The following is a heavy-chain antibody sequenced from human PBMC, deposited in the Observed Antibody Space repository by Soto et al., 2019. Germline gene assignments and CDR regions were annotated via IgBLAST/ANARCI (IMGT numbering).Heavy chain of an antibody. CDR1: GYSFTSYW. V-gene: IGHV5-51*01. Sequence: EVQLVQSGAEVKKPGESLKISCKGSGYSFTSYWIGWVRQMPGKGLEWMGIIYPGDSDTRYSPSFQGQVTISADKSISTAYLQWSSLKASDTAMYYCARSSINFVLADAFDIWGQGTMVTVSS. D-gene: IGHD2-15*01. J-gene: IGHJ3*02. CDR2: IYPGDSDT. CDR3: ARSSINFVLADAFDI.